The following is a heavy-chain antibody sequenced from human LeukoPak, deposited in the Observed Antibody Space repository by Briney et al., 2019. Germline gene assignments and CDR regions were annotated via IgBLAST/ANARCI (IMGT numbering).Heavy chain of an antibody. J-gene: IGHJ4*02. D-gene: IGHD3-10*01. Sequence: PGGSLRLSCAASGFSINSYVMTWVRQAPGKGLEWVSDISASGGSTYYADPVKGRFTISRDNSKNTLYLQMNSLRAEDTAVYFCAKRGVVIRVFLVGFHKEAYYFDSWGQGALVTVSS. CDR2: ISASGGST. CDR1: GFSINSYV. V-gene: IGHV3-23*01. CDR3: AKRGVVIRVFLVGFHKEAYYFDS.